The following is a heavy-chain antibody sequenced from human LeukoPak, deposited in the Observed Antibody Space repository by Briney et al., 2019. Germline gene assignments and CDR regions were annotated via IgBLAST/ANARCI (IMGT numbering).Heavy chain of an antibody. CDR1: GFIVSSNY. J-gene: IGHJ4*02. V-gene: IGHV3-74*03. CDR3: ATGDSGYDY. D-gene: IGHD5-12*01. CDR2: IKGDGTIT. Sequence: GGSLRLSCAASGFIVSSNYMSWVRQAPGKGPVWVSRIKGDGTITTYADSVRGRFTISRDNAKNTLYLQMNSLRAEDTAVYYCATGDSGYDYWGQGTLVTVSS.